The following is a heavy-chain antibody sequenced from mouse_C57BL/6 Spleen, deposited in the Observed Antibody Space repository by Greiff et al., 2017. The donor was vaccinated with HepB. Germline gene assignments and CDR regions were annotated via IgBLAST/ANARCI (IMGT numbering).Heavy chain of an antibody. CDR1: GYTFTDYY. CDR2: INPYNGGT. J-gene: IGHJ2*01. CDR3: ARDYHYFDY. Sequence: EVQLQQSGPVLVKPGASVKMSCKASGYTFTDYYMNWVKQSHGKSLEWIGVINPYNGGTSYNQKFKGKATLTVDKSSSTAYMELNSLTSEDSAVYYCARDYHYFDYWGQGTTLTVSS. V-gene: IGHV1-19*01. D-gene: IGHD2-4*01.